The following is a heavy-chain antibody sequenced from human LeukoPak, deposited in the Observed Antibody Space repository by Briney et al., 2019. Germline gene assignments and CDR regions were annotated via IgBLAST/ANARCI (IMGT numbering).Heavy chain of an antibody. Sequence: GGSLRLSCAASGFIFTTSGMNWVRQAPGKGLEWLAYISDTGHTIYYADSVSGRLTISRDNAKNSLYLQMNSLRAEDTAVYYCASLYYESSGYFDYWGQGTLVTVSS. CDR3: ASLYYESSGYFDY. V-gene: IGHV3-48*04. CDR2: ISDTGHTI. D-gene: IGHD3-22*01. J-gene: IGHJ4*02. CDR1: GFIFTTSG.